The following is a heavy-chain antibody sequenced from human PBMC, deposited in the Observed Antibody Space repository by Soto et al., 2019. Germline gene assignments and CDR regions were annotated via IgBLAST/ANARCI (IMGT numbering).Heavy chain of an antibody. D-gene: IGHD1-26*01. CDR1: GYTFVSYG. V-gene: IGHV1-18*04. Sequence: QVQLVQSGAEVKKPGASVKVSCKASGYTFVSYGISWVRQAPGQGPEWMGWISAYNGNTNYAQKLQGRVTMTRDTSTSTAYMELRSLGSDDTAVYYCARQWELLEGGPDYWGQGTLVTASS. CDR3: ARQWELLEGGPDY. CDR2: ISAYNGNT. J-gene: IGHJ4*02.